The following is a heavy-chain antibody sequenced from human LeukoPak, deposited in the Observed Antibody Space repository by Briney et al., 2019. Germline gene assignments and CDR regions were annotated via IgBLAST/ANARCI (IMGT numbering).Heavy chain of an antibody. V-gene: IGHV3-30*02. CDR1: GFTFSYYG. CDR2: IRYDGNDK. D-gene: IGHD3-10*01. CDR3: AKDLMRDRWFGES. J-gene: IGHJ5*02. Sequence: GGSLRLSCAASGFTFSYYGFHWVRQAPGKGLEWVAFIRYDGNDKFYAKSVKGRFTISRDTSRNTLYLQMNSLRLEDTAVYYCAKDLMRDRWFGESWGQGTLVTVSS.